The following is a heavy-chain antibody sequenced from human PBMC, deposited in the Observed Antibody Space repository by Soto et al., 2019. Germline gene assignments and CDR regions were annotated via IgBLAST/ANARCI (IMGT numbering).Heavy chain of an antibody. Sequence: QVQLQESGPGLVEPSGTLSLTCAVSLVSISSGDWWSWVRQSPERGLEYIGEIYHSGTTNYNPTLDSRFNIPLDASRTQSSLNLTPVTAAYTAVYYGATKYAPPPGSYWGQRTLVIVSS. J-gene: IGHJ4*02. CDR2: IYHSGTT. CDR3: ATKYAPPPGSY. CDR1: LVSISSGDW. V-gene: IGHV4-4*02. D-gene: IGHD2-8*01.